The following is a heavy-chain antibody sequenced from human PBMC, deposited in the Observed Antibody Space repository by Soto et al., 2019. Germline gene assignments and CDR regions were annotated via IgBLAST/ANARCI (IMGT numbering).Heavy chain of an antibody. Sequence: SQTLSLTCAISGDSVSSNSAAWNWIRQSPSRGLEWLGRTYYRSKWYNDYAVSVKSRITINPDTSKNQFSLQLNSVTPEDTAVYYCAREGYSSSWSSLEVATIDYWGQGTLVTVSS. J-gene: IGHJ4*02. CDR3: AREGYSSSWSSLEVATIDY. V-gene: IGHV6-1*01. CDR2: TYYRSKWYN. CDR1: GDSVSSNSAA. D-gene: IGHD6-13*01.